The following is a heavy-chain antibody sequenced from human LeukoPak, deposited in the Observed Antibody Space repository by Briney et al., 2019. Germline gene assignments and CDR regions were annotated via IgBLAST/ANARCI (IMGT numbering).Heavy chain of an antibody. CDR2: INPNSGGT. J-gene: IGHJ4*02. D-gene: IGHD3-9*01. V-gene: IGHV1-2*02. CDR1: GYTFTGYY. CDR3: ARDYFPLTGYYPFDY. Sequence: ASVKVSCKASGYTFTGYYMHWVRQAPGQGLEWMGWINPNSGGTNYAQKLQGRVTMTTDTSTSTAYMELRSLRSDDTAVYYCARDYFPLTGYYPFDYWGQGTLVTVSS.